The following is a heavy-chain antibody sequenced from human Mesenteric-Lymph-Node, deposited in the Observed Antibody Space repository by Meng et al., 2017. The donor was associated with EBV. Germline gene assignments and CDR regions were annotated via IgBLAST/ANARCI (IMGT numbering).Heavy chain of an antibody. CDR1: GYTFTGYY. D-gene: IGHD2-2*01. Sequence: QVQLVQSGAEVKKPGASVKVSCKASGYTFTGYYLHWVRQAPGQGLEWMGWINPNSGDTNYAQKFQGWVTMTRGTSINTAYMELSSLRSDATAVYYCATLPAASTPHFSAWGQGTLVTVSS. V-gene: IGHV1-2*04. CDR3: ATLPAASTPHFSA. J-gene: IGHJ4*02. CDR2: INPNSGDT.